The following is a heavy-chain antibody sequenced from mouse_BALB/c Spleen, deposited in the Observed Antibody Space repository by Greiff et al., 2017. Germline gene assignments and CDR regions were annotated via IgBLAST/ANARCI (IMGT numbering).Heavy chain of an antibody. CDR2: IDPANGNT. D-gene: IGHD1-1*01. CDR1: GFNIKDTY. J-gene: IGHJ2*01. Sequence: EVKLMESGAELVKPGASVKLSCTASGFNIKDTYMHWVKQRPEQGLEWIGRIDPANGNTKYDPKFQGKATITADTSSNTAYLQLSSLTSEDTAVYYWARIYYYGSSDYWGQGTTLTVSS. CDR3: ARIYYYGSSDY. V-gene: IGHV14-3*02.